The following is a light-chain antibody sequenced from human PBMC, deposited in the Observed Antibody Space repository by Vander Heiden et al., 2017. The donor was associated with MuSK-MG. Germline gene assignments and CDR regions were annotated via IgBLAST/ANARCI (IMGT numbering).Light chain of an antibody. CDR2: DAS. CDR3: QQRSNWPPLT. CDR1: QTISTY. Sequence: EVLLTQSPVTLSLSPGERATLSCRASQTISTYLAWYQQKPGQAPRLLIYDASNRATGIPARFNGSGYGTDFTLTISSREPEDSAVYYCQQRSNWPPLTFGGGTKVEI. J-gene: IGKJ4*01. V-gene: IGKV3-11*01.